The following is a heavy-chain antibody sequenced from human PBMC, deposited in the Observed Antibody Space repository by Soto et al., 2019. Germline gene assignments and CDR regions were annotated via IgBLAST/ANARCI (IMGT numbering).Heavy chain of an antibody. J-gene: IGHJ5*02. Sequence: ASVKVSCKASGYTFTSYGISWVRQAPGQGLEWMGWISPYNGNTNYAQKLQGRVTMTTDTSTSTAYMELRSLRSDDTAVYYCARQPGILTGYLVDPWGQGTLVTVSS. CDR3: ARQPGILTGYLVDP. CDR1: GYTFTSYG. V-gene: IGHV1-18*01. CDR2: ISPYNGNT. D-gene: IGHD3-9*01.